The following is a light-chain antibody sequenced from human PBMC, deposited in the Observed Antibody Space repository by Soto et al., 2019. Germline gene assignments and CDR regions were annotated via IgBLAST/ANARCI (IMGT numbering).Light chain of an antibody. Sequence: QSALTQPVSVSGSPGQSITISCTGTDNDVGVYNYVSWYQQHLGKAPKLIIYDVTNRPSGVSNRFSGSKSGNTASLTISGLQAEDEADYYCSSYTTSTTRVFGGGTKLTVL. CDR3: SSYTTSTTRV. CDR1: DNDVGVYNY. CDR2: DVT. V-gene: IGLV2-14*01. J-gene: IGLJ3*02.